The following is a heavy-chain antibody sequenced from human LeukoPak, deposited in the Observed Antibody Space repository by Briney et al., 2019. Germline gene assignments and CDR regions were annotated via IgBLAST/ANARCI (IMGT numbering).Heavy chain of an antibody. CDR2: ISEIGGST. J-gene: IGHJ5*02. CDR3: VKDEEGDCSRARCYRWFDP. D-gene: IGHD2-2*01. V-gene: IGHV3-23*01. Sequence: GGSLRLSCAASGFTFRYYAMSWVRQAPGKGLEWVSSISEIGGSTNYADSVKGRLTISRDNSKNTLYLQMNSLRAEDTAVYHCVKDEEGDCSRARCYRWFDPWGQGTLVTVSS. CDR1: GFTFRYYA.